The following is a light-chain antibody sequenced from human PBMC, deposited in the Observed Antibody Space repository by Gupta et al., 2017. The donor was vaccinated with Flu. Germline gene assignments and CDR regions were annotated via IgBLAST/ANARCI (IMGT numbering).Light chain of an antibody. CDR3: QQSDSDPQLI. J-gene: IGKJ4*01. Sequence: DTQMTQSPSSLSASVGDRVTITCRASQRISNYLHWYQQKPGEAPKLLIFAASSLESGVPSRFSGSGYGTDFTLTISSRQPEDIGTYYCQQSDSDPQLIFGGGTKVEIK. CDR2: AAS. V-gene: IGKV1-39*01. CDR1: QRISNY.